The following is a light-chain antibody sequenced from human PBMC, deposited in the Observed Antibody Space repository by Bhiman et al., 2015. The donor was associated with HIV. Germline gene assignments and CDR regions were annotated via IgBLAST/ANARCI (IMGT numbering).Light chain of an antibody. V-gene: IGLV3-21*04. CDR1: NIGTKS. CDR3: GTWDSSLSAEV. J-gene: IGLJ3*02. CDR2: YNS. Sequence: SYLLTQPPSVSVAPGMTARITCGGNNIGTKSVHWHQQKPGQAPVAVIYYNSDRPSGIPDRFSGSKSGTSATLGITGLQTGDEADYYCGTWDSSLSAEVFGGGTKLTVL.